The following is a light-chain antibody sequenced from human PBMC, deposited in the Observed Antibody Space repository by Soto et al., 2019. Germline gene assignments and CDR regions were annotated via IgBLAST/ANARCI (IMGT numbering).Light chain of an antibody. CDR3: QSYDGSLSGL. Sequence: QSVLTQPPSVSGAPGQRVTISCTGSSSNIGAGYDVHWYQQLPGTAPKLLIYGNSNRPSGVPDRFSGSKSGTSASLAITGLQAEDEADYYCQSYDGSLSGLFGGGTKVTVL. CDR1: SSNIGAGYD. J-gene: IGLJ2*01. CDR2: GNS. V-gene: IGLV1-40*01.